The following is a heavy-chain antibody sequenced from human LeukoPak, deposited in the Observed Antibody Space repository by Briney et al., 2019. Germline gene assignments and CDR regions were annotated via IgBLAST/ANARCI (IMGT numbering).Heavy chain of an antibody. CDR3: AKDQGVVGSYDY. V-gene: IGHV3-30*02. CDR2: IQYDDSIE. CDR1: GFTFSTFG. Sequence: PGGSLRLSCAASGFTFSTFGMNWVRQAPDKGLEWVAFIQYDDSIECYADSVKGRFTISRDNSKNTLYLQMNSLRGDDTAVYYCAKDQGVVGSYDYWGHGTLVTVSS. D-gene: IGHD3-10*01. J-gene: IGHJ4*01.